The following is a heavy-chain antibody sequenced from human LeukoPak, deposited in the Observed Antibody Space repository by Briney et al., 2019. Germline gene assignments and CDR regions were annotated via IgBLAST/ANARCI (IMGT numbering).Heavy chain of an antibody. CDR1: GYTFTSYA. CDR3: ARGGNVLLWFGELLLFF. J-gene: IGHJ4*02. Sequence: ASVKVSCKASGYTFTSYAMNWVRQAPGQGLEWMGWINTNTGNPTYAQGFTGRFVFSLDTSVSTAYLQISSLKAEDTAVYYCARGGNVLLWFGELLLFFWGQGTLVTVSS. V-gene: IGHV7-4-1*02. D-gene: IGHD3-10*01. CDR2: INTNTGNP.